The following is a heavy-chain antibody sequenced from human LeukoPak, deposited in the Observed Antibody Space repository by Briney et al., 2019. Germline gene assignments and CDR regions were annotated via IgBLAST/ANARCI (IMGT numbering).Heavy chain of an antibody. CDR3: ARVDSGSYSDYYYYYGMDV. CDR2: IKQDGSEK. Sequence: GGSLRLSCEVSTFTSSNYWMTWVRQAPGQGLEWVANIKQDGSEKYYVDSVKGRFTISRDNAKNSLYLQMNSLRAEDTAVYYCARVDSGSYSDYYYYYGMDVWGQGTTVTVSS. V-gene: IGHV3-7*01. J-gene: IGHJ6*02. CDR1: TFTSSNYW. D-gene: IGHD1-26*01.